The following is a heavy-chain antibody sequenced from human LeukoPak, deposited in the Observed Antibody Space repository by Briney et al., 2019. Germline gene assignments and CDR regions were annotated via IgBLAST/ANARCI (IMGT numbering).Heavy chain of an antibody. V-gene: IGHV1-2*02. Sequence: ASVKVSCKASGYTFTGYYMHWLRQAPAQGLDWMGWINTNSGGINYAQKFQGRVTMTRDTSLSTAYMELGRLISDDAAVYFCARVAKFDYGDYYFDYWGQGTIVTVST. CDR3: ARVAKFDYGDYYFDY. CDR1: GYTFTGYY. CDR2: INTNSGGI. D-gene: IGHD4-17*01. J-gene: IGHJ4*02.